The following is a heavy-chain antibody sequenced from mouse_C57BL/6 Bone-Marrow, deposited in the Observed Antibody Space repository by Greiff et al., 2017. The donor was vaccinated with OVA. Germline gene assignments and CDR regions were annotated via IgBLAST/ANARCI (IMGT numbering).Heavy chain of an antibody. J-gene: IGHJ4*01. CDR1: GYTFTDYE. CDR3: SRGYSNYYAMDY. CDR2: LYPETGGT. Sequence: VQLQQSGADLVRPGASVTLSCTASGYTFTDYEMHWVKQTPVHGLEWIGALYPETGGTAYTQKFKSKAILTADKSSSTVYMELRSLTSEYSDVYDCSRGYSNYYAMDYWGQGTSVTVSS. V-gene: IGHV1-15*01. D-gene: IGHD2-5*01.